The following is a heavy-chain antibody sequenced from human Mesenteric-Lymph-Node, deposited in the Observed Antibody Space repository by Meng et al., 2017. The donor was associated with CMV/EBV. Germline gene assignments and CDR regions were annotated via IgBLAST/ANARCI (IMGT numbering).Heavy chain of an antibody. CDR3: AKLNGGYGDYADP. Sequence: LSLTCAASGVTFSSYVMQWVRQAPGKGLEWVTFISYDGSNVRYADSVKGRFAVYRDNSKNTLYLQMNSLKTEDTAVYYCAKLNGGYGDYADPWGQGTLVTVSS. CDR2: ISYDGSNV. V-gene: IGHV3-30*09. J-gene: IGHJ5*02. CDR1: GVTFSSYV. D-gene: IGHD4-17*01.